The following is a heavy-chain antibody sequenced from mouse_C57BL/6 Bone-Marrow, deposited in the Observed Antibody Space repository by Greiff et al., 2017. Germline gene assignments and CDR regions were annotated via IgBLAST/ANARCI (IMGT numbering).Heavy chain of an antibody. CDR1: GFTFSSYA. V-gene: IGHV5-4*03. CDR3: ARVLLYYYAMDY. J-gene: IGHJ4*01. CDR2: ISDGGSYT. Sequence: EVKLQESGGGLVKPGGSLKLSCAASGFTFSSYAMSWVRQTPEKRLEWVATISDGGSYTYYPDNVKGRFTISRDNATNNLYLQRSHLKSEDTAMYYCARVLLYYYAMDYWGQGTSVTVSS.